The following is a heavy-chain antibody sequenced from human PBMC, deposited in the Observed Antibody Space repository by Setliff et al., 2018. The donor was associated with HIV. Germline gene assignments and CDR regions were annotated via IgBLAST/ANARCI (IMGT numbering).Heavy chain of an antibody. Sequence: ETLSLTCAVSGGSISSSNWWSWVRQPPGKGLEWVSGINNRGDRTDYADSVKGRFTISRDNSKSVVYLQMNSLRAEDTAVYYCVQGGLSSGWGSFWGQGTLVTVSS. D-gene: IGHD6-25*01. J-gene: IGHJ4*02. CDR3: VQGGLSSGWGSF. V-gene: IGHV3-23*01. CDR2: INNRGDRT. CDR1: GGSISSSN.